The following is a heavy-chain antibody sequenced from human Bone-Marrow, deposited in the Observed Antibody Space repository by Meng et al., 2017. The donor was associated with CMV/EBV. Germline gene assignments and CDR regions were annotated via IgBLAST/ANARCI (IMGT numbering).Heavy chain of an antibody. V-gene: IGHV1-69*05. D-gene: IGHD2-21*01. CDR1: GGTFSSYA. CDR3: AREIAYCGGDCQRTLYYYYGMDV. J-gene: IGHJ6*02. CDR2: IIPIFGTA. Sequence: SVKVSCKASGGTFSSYAISWVRQAPGQGLEWMGWIIPIFGTANYAQKFQGRVTITTDESTSTAYMELSSLRSEDTAVYYCAREIAYCGGDCQRTLYYYYGMDVWGQGTTVTVSS.